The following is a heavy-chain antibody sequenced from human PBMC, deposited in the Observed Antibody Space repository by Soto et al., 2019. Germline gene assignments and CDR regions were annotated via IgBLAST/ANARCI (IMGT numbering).Heavy chain of an antibody. V-gene: IGHV3-15*05. CDR2: IKSKNDGGTI. CDR1: GISFSKTW. Sequence: PGGSLRLSCTASGISFSKTWMSWVRQAPGKGLEWIGRIKSKNDGGTIDYAAPVNGRFTISRDDSKNTLYLQVDSLTIEDTAVYYCPTDPRHWGQGTQVTVSS. CDR3: PTDPRH. J-gene: IGHJ4*02.